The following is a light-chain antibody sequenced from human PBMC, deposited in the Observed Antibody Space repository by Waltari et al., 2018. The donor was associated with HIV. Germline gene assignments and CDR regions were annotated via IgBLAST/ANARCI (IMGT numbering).Light chain of an antibody. J-gene: IGLJ2*01. CDR3: QTWGTGIQV. V-gene: IGLV4-69*01. Sequence: QVVLTQPPSASASLGASVKLTCTLSSGHITYVIAWHPHQPKKGPRFLMQLNSDGRHSQGDGIPDRFSGSSSGAERYLTISSLQSEDEGDYFCQTWGTGIQVFGGGTRLTVL. CDR1: SGHITYV. CDR2: LNSDGRH.